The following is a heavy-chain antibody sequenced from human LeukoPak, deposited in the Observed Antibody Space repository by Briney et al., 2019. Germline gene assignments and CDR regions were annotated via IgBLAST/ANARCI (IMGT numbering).Heavy chain of an antibody. CDR2: IKQDGSER. J-gene: IGHJ4*02. V-gene: IGHV3-7*01. D-gene: IGHD1-1*01. CDR1: GFTFSNFW. CDR3: ARDRDWYTFVS. Sequence: GGSLRLSCAASGFTFSNFWMDWVRQAPGKGLEWVANIKQDGSERYYVDSVKGRFTISRDNAKNSLYLQMNSLRAEDTAVYYCARDRDWYTFVSWGQGVLVTVSS.